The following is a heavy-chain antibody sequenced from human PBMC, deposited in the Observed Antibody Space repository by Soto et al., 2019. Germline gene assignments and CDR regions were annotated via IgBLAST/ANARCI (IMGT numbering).Heavy chain of an antibody. J-gene: IGHJ3*02. Sequence: GLDLEWLALIYWNDDKRYSPSLKSSLTITKDISKNQVVLTMTNVDPVDTATYYCASMTTVATAAFDISGQGTMVTVSS. V-gene: IGHV2-5*01. CDR3: ASMTTVATAAFDI. D-gene: IGHD4-17*01. CDR2: IYWNDDK.